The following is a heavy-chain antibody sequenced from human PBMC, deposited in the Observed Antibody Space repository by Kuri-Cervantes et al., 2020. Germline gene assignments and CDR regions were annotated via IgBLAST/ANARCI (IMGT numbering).Heavy chain of an antibody. Sequence: GESLKISCAASGFTFSSYAMRWVRQAPGKGLEYVSAISSNGGSTYYADSVKGRFTISRDNSKNTLYLQMGSLRAEDMALYYCARAGDRSGYFYDHWGQGTLVTVSS. CDR2: ISSNGGST. D-gene: IGHD3-22*01. V-gene: IGHV3-64*02. CDR1: GFTFSSYA. J-gene: IGHJ4*02. CDR3: ARAGDRSGYFYDH.